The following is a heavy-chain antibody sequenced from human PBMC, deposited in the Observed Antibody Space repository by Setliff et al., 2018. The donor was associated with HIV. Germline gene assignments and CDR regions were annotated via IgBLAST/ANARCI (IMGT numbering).Heavy chain of an antibody. CDR1: GASISSNSYY. J-gene: IGHJ6*03. D-gene: IGHD3-22*01. V-gene: IGHV4-39*07. CDR2: IYYNGNT. Sequence: SETLSLTCSVSGASISSNSYYWGWIRQPPGKGLEWVGSIYYNGNTFYNQSLQSRVTISLDTSKNQFSLELRSVTAADTAVFYCARGRVYKGYYDSSSSWGRYYYYHMDVWGQGTTVTVSS. CDR3: ARGRVYKGYYDSSSSWGRYYYYHMDV.